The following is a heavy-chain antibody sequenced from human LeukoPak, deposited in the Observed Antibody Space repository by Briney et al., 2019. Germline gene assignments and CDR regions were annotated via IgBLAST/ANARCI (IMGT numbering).Heavy chain of an antibody. CDR2: VYRSGGT. D-gene: IGHD2-8*01. J-gene: IGHJ3*01. CDR3: GRHANGDSSAAFDL. V-gene: IGHV4-4*02. Sequence: PSGTLSLTCAVSGDSISDKYWWRWVRQFPDKELEWIGEVYRSGGTSYNPSLKSRVTVSIDYSKNQFSLNLRSVTAADTAVYYCGRHANGDSSAAFDLWGQGTMVFVSS. CDR1: GDSISDKYW.